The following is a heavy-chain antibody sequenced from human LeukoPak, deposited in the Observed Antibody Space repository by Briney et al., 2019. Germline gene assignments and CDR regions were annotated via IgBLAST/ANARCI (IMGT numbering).Heavy chain of an antibody. CDR1: GYSFTTYW. CDR2: IYPGDSDA. V-gene: IGHV5-51*01. D-gene: IGHD3-16*01. CDR3: ARQITFGGVEFDP. Sequence: GESLKISCKGSGYSFTTYWIGWVRQMPGKGLEWMGIIYPGDSDARYGPSFQGQVTISVDKSINTAYLQWSSLKASDTAMYCCARQITFGGVEFDPWGQGTLVTVSS. J-gene: IGHJ5*02.